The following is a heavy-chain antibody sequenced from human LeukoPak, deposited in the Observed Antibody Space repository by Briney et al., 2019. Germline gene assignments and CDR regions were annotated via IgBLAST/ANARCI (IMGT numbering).Heavy chain of an antibody. D-gene: IGHD3-22*01. V-gene: IGHV3-33*01. CDR3: ARDSDDSSGYSRLDY. J-gene: IGHJ4*02. CDR1: GFTFSSYG. CDR2: IWYDGSNK. Sequence: PGRSLRLPCAASGFTFSSYGMHWVRQAPGKGLGWVAVIWYDGSNKYYADSVKGRFTISRDNSKNTLYLQMNSLRAEDTAVYYCARDSDDSSGYSRLDYWGQGTLVTVSS.